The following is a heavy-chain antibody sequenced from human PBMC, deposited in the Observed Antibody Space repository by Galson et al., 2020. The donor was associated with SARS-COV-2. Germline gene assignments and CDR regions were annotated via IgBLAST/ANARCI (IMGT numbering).Heavy chain of an antibody. CDR2: INPDSGAR. Sequence: ASVKVSCKASGYTFTDNFLHWIRQAPGQGLEWMGWINPDSGARFSVQKVGGRVTMTRDTSISTAYMEVNTLRSDDTAVYFCARHRGSFSGGHYFDLWGRGTLVTVSA. D-gene: IGHD1-26*01. V-gene: IGHV1-2*02. CDR3: ARHRGSFSGGHYFDL. J-gene: IGHJ2*01. CDR1: GYTFTDNF.